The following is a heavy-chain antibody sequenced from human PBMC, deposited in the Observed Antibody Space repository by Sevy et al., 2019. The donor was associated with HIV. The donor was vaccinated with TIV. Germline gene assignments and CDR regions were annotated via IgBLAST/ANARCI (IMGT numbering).Heavy chain of an antibody. Sequence: ASVKVSCKGSGYSFTSYWIGWVRQMPGKGLEWMGIIYPGDSDTRYSPSFQGQVTISADKSISTAYLQWSSLKASDTAMYYCARSGYSSSWYPRSWFDPWGQGTLVTVSS. CDR1: GYSFTSYW. D-gene: IGHD6-13*01. J-gene: IGHJ5*02. CDR3: ARSGYSSSWYPRSWFDP. V-gene: IGHV5-51*01. CDR2: IYPGDSDT.